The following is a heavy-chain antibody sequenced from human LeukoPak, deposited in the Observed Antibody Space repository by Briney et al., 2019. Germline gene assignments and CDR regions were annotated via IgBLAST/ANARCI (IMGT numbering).Heavy chain of an antibody. CDR3: ASGSSSSIDY. Sequence: SVKVSCKASGGTFSSYAISWVRQAPGQGLEWMGGIIPIFGTANYAQKFQGRVTMTTDTSTSTAYMELRSLRSDDTAVYYCASGSSSSIDYWGQGTLVTVSS. V-gene: IGHV1-69*05. CDR2: IIPIFGTA. CDR1: GGTFSSYA. D-gene: IGHD6-6*01. J-gene: IGHJ4*02.